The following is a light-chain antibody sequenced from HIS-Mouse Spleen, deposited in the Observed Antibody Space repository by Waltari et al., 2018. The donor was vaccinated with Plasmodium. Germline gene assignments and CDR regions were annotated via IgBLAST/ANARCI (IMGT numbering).Light chain of an antibody. J-gene: IGKJ1*01. CDR2: AAS. CDR3: QQSYSTWT. Sequence: DIQMTQSPSSLSASVGARVTITCRASQSISSYLNWYQQKPGKAPKLLIYAASSCQSGVPSRFSGSGSGTDFTLTISSLQPEYFATYYCQQSYSTWTFGQGTKVEIK. V-gene: IGKV1-39*01. CDR1: QSISSY.